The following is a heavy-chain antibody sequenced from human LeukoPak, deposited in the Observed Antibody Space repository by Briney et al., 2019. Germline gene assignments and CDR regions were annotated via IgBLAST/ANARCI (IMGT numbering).Heavy chain of an antibody. V-gene: IGHV3-30*18. J-gene: IGHJ4*02. CDR2: ISYDGSDK. CDR3: AKDQSLAFDY. Sequence: PGGSLRLSCAASGFTFSSYGMHWVRQAPGKGLEWVAVISYDGSDKYYADSVKGRFTISRDNSKNTLYLQMNSLRAEDTAVYYCAKDQSLAFDYWGQGTLVTVSS. CDR1: GFTFSSYG.